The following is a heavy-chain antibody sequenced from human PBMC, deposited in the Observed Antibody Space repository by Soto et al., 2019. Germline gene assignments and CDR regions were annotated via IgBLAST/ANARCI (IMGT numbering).Heavy chain of an antibody. J-gene: IGHJ4*02. CDR2: IYYSGST. Sequence: SETLSLTCTVSGGSISSSSYYWGWIRQPPGKGLEWIGSIYYSGSTYYNPSLKSRVTISVDTSKNQFSLKLSSVTAADTAVYYCARHRDLFYDFWSGYPRLVFDYWGQGTLVTVSS. CDR3: ARHRDLFYDFWSGYPRLVFDY. D-gene: IGHD3-3*01. CDR1: GGSISSSSYY. V-gene: IGHV4-39*01.